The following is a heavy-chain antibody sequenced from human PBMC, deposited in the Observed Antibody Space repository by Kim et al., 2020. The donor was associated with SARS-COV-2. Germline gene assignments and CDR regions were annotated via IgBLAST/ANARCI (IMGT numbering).Heavy chain of an antibody. Sequence: GGSLRLSCAASGFTFGDYAMHWVRQAPGKGLEWVSGISWNSGSIGYADSVKGRFTISRDNAKNSLYLQMNSLRAEDTALYYCAKDMTPRGLVVPAAIRGKYYYYYYMDVWGKGTTVTVSS. CDR3: AKDMTPRGLVVPAAIRGKYYYYYYMDV. CDR1: GFTFGDYA. D-gene: IGHD2-2*02. CDR2: ISWNSGSI. V-gene: IGHV3-9*01. J-gene: IGHJ6*03.